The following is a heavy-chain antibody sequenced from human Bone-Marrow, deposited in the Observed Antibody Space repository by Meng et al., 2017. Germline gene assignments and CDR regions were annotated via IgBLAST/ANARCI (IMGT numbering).Heavy chain of an antibody. CDR1: GFTFSRHW. CDR2: IKSDGSST. V-gene: IGHV3-74*01. J-gene: IGHJ4*02. D-gene: IGHD5-24*01. Sequence: ESLKISCAASGFTFSRHWMHWVRQAPGKGLVWVSRIKSDGSSTSYADSVKGRFTISRDNAKNTLYLQMNRLRAEDTAVYYCARERRWLQTVDEWGKGTLVTVSS. CDR3: ARERRWLQTVDE.